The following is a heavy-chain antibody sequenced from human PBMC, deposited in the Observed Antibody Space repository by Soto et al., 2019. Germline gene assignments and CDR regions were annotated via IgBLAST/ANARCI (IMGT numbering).Heavy chain of an antibody. CDR3: ATGIGYFDY. Sequence: QVQLVQSGAEVKKPGASVKVSCKVSGYTLTELSMHWVRQAPGKGLEWMGGFDPEDGETIYAQKCQGRVTMTEDTSTDEANMELSSLRSEDTAVYYCATGIGYFDYWGQGTLVTVSS. D-gene: IGHD1-20*01. J-gene: IGHJ4*02. V-gene: IGHV1-24*01. CDR2: FDPEDGET. CDR1: GYTLTELS.